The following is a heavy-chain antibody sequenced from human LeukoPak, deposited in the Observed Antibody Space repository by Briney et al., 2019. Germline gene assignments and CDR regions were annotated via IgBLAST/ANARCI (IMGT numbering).Heavy chain of an antibody. CDR3: ARDLYSSGWYSNYWYFDL. D-gene: IGHD6-19*01. V-gene: IGHV4-61*01. CDR2: IYYSGST. Sequence: SETLSLTCTVSGGSISSSSYYWSWIRQPPGKGLEWIGYIYYSGSTNYNPSLKSRVTISVDTSKNQFSLKLSSVTAADTAVYYCARDLYSSGWYSNYWYFDLWGRGTLVTVSS. J-gene: IGHJ2*01. CDR1: GGSISSSSYY.